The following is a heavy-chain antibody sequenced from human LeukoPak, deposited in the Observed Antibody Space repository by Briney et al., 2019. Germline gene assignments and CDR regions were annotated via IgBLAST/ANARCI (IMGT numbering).Heavy chain of an antibody. V-gene: IGHV3-33*06. Sequence: PGGSLRLSCAASGFTFSSYGMHWVRQAPGKGLEWVAVIWYDGSNKYYADSVKGRFTISGDNSKNTLYLQMNSLRAEDTAVYYCAKVSRGYSGYGAFDYWGQGTLVTVSS. CDR2: IWYDGSNK. CDR3: AKVSRGYSGYGAFDY. D-gene: IGHD5-12*01. CDR1: GFTFSSYG. J-gene: IGHJ4*02.